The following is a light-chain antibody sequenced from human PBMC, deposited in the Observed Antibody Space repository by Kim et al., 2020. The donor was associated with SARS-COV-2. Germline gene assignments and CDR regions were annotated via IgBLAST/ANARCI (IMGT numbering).Light chain of an antibody. J-gene: IGLJ2*01. CDR2: EDD. Sequence: KPVTISCTRCSGSIADNYVLSYHHRPAGAPTTVIYEDDQTPSGVSDLFSGSIDTSSTSASLTISGLSTEDEADYYCQSYNRDNVLFGGGTQLTVL. CDR3: QSYNRDNVL. V-gene: IGLV6-57*03. CDR1: SGSIADNY.